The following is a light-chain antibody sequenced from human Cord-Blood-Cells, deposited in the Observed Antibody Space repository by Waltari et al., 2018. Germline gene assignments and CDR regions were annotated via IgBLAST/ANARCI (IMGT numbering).Light chain of an antibody. CDR2: GAP. CDR1: QSVSSN. J-gene: IGKJ5*01. V-gene: IGKV3-15*01. CDR3: QQYNNWPVT. Sequence: EIVMTQSPATLSVSPGERATLACRASQSVSSNLAWYQQKPGQAPRLLIYGAPTRATAIPARFSGSGSGTEFTFTISSLQSEDFAVYYCQQYNNWPVTFGQGTRLEIK.